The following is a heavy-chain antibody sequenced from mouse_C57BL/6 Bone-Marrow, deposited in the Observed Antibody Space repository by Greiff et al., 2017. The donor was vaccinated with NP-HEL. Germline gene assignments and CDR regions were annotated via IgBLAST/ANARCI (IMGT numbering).Heavy chain of an antibody. Sequence: QVQLQQSGPELVKPGASVKISCKASGYAFSSSWMNWVKQRPGQGLEWIGRIYPGDGDTNYNGKFKGKATLTADKSSSTASMQLSSLTSEDSAVYFCAIWSYWYFEVWGTGTTVTVAS. CDR3: AIWSYWYFEV. CDR1: GYAFSSSW. CDR2: IYPGDGDT. D-gene: IGHD1-1*02. J-gene: IGHJ1*03. V-gene: IGHV1-82*01.